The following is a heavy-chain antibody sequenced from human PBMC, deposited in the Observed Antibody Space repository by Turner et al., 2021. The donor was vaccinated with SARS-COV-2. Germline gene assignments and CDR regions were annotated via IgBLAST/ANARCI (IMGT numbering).Heavy chain of an antibody. D-gene: IGHD2-15*01. CDR2: IYTSGST. V-gene: IGHV4-4*07. CDR3: ARGVVAAEGDYYYYYGMDV. Sequence: QVWLQGSGAGLVKRSGTLSLSCAVSGGSISSYYWSWIRQPAGQGVGWIGRIYTSGSTNYNPSLKSRVTMSVDTSKTQFSLKMTSVTAADTAVYYCARGVVAAEGDYYYYYGMDVWGQGTTVTVSS. CDR1: GGSISSYY. J-gene: IGHJ6*02.